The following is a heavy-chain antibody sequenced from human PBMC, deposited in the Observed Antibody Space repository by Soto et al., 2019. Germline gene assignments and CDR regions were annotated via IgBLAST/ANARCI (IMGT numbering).Heavy chain of an antibody. D-gene: IGHD2-21*01. CDR2: INPLGGST. J-gene: IGHJ5*02. CDR1: GYTFTSNY. V-gene: IGHV1-46*01. Sequence: QVELVQSGAEVKKPGASVKISCKATGYTFTSNYIHWVRQAPGQGLEWMGVINPLGGSTSYAQSFQTSVTMTRDTSTSTVYMELSSLKSDDTAIYFCARDLIAESIQESGLSDWFDPWGQGTPVTVSS. CDR3: ARDLIAESIQESGLSDWFDP.